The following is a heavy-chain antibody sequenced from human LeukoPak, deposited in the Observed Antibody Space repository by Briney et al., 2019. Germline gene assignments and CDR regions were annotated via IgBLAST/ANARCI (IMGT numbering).Heavy chain of an antibody. V-gene: IGHV3-21*01. D-gene: IGHD1-26*01. J-gene: IGHJ4*02. Sequence: PGGSLRLSCAASGFAFSSYSMNWVRQAPGKGLEWVSSISSSSSYIYYADSVKGRFTISRDNAKNSLYLQMNSLRAEDTAVYYCASCIVGAIDYWGQGTLVTVSS. CDR3: ASCIVGAIDY. CDR1: GFAFSSYS. CDR2: ISSSSSYI.